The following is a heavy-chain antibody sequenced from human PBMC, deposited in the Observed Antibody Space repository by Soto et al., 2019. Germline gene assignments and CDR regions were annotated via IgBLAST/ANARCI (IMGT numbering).Heavy chain of an antibody. CDR2: IRSKAYGGTT. J-gene: IGHJ4*02. CDR3: TRLYYDSSGPQGY. Sequence: PGGSLRLSCTASGFTFGDYALSWFRKAQGKGLEWVGFIRSKAYGGTTEYAASVKGRFTISRDDSKSIAYLQMNSLKTEDTAVYYCTRLYYDSSGPQGYWGQGTLVTVSS. D-gene: IGHD3-22*01. V-gene: IGHV3-49*03. CDR1: GFTFGDYA.